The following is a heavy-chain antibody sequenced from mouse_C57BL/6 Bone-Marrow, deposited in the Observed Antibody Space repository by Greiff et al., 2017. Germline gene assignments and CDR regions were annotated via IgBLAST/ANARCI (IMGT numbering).Heavy chain of an antibody. V-gene: IGHV14-3*01. Sequence: EVKLVESVAELVRPGASVKLSCTASGFNIKNTYMHWVKQRPEQGLEWIGRIDPANGNTKYAPKIPGKATITADTSSNTAYLQLSRLTSEDTAIYYCARYGSSYYGWYCDFWGTGTTVTVSS. D-gene: IGHD1-1*02. CDR2: IDPANGNT. CDR3: ARYGSSYYGWYCDF. CDR1: GFNIKNTY. J-gene: IGHJ1*03.